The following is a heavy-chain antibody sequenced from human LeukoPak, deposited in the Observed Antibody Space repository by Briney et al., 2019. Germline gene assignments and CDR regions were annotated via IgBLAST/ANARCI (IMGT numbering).Heavy chain of an antibody. V-gene: IGHV4-59*08. CDR2: IYYGGGT. J-gene: IGHJ4*02. CDR3: ARQPNKNFFDY. CDR1: DGSISGYY. Sequence: SETLSLTCSVSDGSISGYYWSWIRQLPGKGQEWIGYIYYGGGTSYNPSLKSRVTMSVDTSRNQFSLKVTSATAADTAVYYCARQPNKNFFDYWGPGTPVTVSS.